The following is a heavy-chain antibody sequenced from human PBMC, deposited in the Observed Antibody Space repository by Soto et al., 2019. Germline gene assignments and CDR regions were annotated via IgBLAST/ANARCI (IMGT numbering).Heavy chain of an antibody. CDR2: ISYDGSNK. Sequence: GGSLRLSCAASGFTFSSYGMHWVRQAPGKGLEWVAVISYDGSNKYYADSVKGRFTISRDNSKNTLYLQMNSLRAEDTAVYYCAKDFGHSELYYFDYWGQGTLVTVSS. J-gene: IGHJ4*02. V-gene: IGHV3-30*18. CDR1: GFTFSSYG. CDR3: AKDFGHSELYYFDY. D-gene: IGHD1-26*01.